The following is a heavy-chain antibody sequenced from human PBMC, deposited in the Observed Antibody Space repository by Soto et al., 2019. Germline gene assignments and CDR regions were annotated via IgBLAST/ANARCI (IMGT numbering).Heavy chain of an antibody. CDR1: GGTFSSYA. V-gene: IGHV1-69*13. CDR2: IIPIFGTA. D-gene: IGHD6-13*01. J-gene: IGHJ6*02. CDR3: ASLIAAAGPPHSPRYYYGMDV. Sequence: GASLKVSCKSSGGTFSSYASSWVRQAPGQGLEWMGGIIPIFGTADYAQKFQGRVTITADESTSTAYMELSSLRSEDTAVYYCASLIAAAGPPHSPRYYYGMDVWGQGTTVTVSS.